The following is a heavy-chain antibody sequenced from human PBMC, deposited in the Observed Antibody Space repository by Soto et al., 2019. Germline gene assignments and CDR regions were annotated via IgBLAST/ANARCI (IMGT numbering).Heavy chain of an antibody. CDR1: GFTFSSYA. CDR3: AKGASGLLWYCDY. V-gene: IGHV3-23*01. D-gene: IGHD3-16*01. J-gene: IGHJ4*02. CDR2: ISGSGGST. Sequence: EVQLLESGGGLVKPGGSLRLSCAASGFTFSSYAMSWVRQAPGKGLEWVSAISGSGGSTYYADSVKGRFTISRDNSKNTLYLHTNNLRPEDTAVYYCAKGASGLLWYCDYWGQGTLVTVSP.